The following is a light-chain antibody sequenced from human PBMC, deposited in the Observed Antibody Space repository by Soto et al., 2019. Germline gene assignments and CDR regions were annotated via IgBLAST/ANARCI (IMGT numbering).Light chain of an antibody. CDR2: WAS. J-gene: IGKJ2*01. CDR1: QSVLYSSNNKNY. V-gene: IGKV4-1*01. Sequence: DIVMTQSPDSLAVSLGERATINCKSSQSVLYSSNNKNYLAWYQQRPGQPPKLLIYWASTWDSGVPDRFSGSGSGTDFTLTITSLPAEDVAVYYCQQYESTPPTFGQGTKLEIK. CDR3: QQYESTPPT.